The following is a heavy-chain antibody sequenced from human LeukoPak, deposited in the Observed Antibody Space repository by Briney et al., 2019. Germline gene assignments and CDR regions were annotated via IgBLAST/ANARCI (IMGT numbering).Heavy chain of an antibody. CDR2: INVGNGNT. J-gene: IGHJ4*02. CDR1: GYTFTSYA. D-gene: IGHD3-9*01. Sequence: ASVKVSCKASGYTFTSYAMHWVRQAPGQRLEWMGWINVGNGNTKDSQKFQGRVTITRDTSASTAYMELSSLKSEDTAVYYCARAPYYGILTGYPSFSNYYFDYWGQGTLVTVSS. V-gene: IGHV1-3*01. CDR3: ARAPYYGILTGYPSFSNYYFDY.